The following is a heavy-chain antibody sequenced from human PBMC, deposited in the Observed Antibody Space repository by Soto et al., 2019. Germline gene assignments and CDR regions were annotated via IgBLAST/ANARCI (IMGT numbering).Heavy chain of an antibody. D-gene: IGHD3-9*01. Sequence: QVQLVESGGGVVQPGRSLRLSCAVSGFSFSACAMHWVRQAPGKGLESVAVISHDGNSKDYADSVKGRFTISRDNSENTLYLQMNSLRREDTAVYYCAKSAHDHYFDWLSPYYCGQGILVTVSS. J-gene: IGHJ4*02. CDR3: AKSAHDHYFDWLSPYY. V-gene: IGHV3-30*18. CDR1: GFSFSACA. CDR2: ISHDGNSK.